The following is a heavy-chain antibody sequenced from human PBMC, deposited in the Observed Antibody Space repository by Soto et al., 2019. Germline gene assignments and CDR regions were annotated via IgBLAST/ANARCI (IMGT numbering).Heavy chain of an antibody. J-gene: IGHJ5*02. CDR3: ARAADDFWSGYRSCFDH. V-gene: IGHV1-8*01. D-gene: IGHD3-3*01. CDR1: GYTFTSYD. Sequence: SVKVSCKASGYTFTSYDINWVRQATGQGLEWMGWMNPDSGNTGYAQKFQGRVTMTRNTSISTGYRGLSSLRSEDTAVSYCARAADDFWSGYRSCFDHWPPGTLLTDSS. CDR2: MNPDSGNT.